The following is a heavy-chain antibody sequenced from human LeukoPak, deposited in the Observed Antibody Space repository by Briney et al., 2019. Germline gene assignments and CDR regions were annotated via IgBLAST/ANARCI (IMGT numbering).Heavy chain of an antibody. V-gene: IGHV1-18*01. CDR2: ISAYNGNT. CDR1: GYTFTSYG. J-gene: IGHJ3*02. CDR3: ARRGWGYGDYVPSDAFDI. Sequence: GASVKVSCKASGYTFTSYGISWVRQAPGQGLEWMGWISAYNGNTNYAQKLQGRVTMTTDTSTSTAYMELRSLRSDDTAVYYCARRGWGYGDYVPSDAFDIWGQGTMVTVSS. D-gene: IGHD4-17*01.